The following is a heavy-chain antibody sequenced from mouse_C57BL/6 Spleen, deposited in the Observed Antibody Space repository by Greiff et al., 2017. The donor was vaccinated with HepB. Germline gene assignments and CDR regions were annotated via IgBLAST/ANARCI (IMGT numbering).Heavy chain of an antibody. Sequence: QVQLQQSGAELVKPGASVKISCKASGYAFSSYWMNWVKQRPGKGLEWIGQIYPGDGDTNYNGKFKGKATLTADKSSSTAYMQLSSLTSEDSAVYFCARRTGTIWYFDVWGTGTTVTVSS. CDR1: GYAFSSYW. V-gene: IGHV1-80*01. J-gene: IGHJ1*03. CDR3: ARRTGTIWYFDV. CDR2: IYPGDGDT. D-gene: IGHD4-1*01.